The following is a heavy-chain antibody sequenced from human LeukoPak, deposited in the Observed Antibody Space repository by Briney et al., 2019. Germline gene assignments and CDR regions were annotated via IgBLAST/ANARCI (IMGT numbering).Heavy chain of an antibody. V-gene: IGHV3-7*01. CDR3: AKAGNGFGY. CDR1: GFTFSSNW. D-gene: IGHD2-8*01. J-gene: IGHJ4*02. CDR2: IKQDGSEK. Sequence: GGSLRLSCAASGFTFSSNWMSWVRQAPGKGLGWVANIKQDGSEKNYVDSVKGRFTISRDNAKNSLYLQMNSLRAEDTAVYYCAKAGNGFGYWGQGALVTVSS.